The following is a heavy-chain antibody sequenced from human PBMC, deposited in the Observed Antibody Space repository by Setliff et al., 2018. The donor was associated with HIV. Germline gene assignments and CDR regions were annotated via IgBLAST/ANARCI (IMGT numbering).Heavy chain of an antibody. CDR3: AREDIAVASAFDI. Sequence: PGGSLRLSCAASGFTFTFSTYTMNWVRQAPGKGLEWIGEFNHGRSTNNNPSLKSRVTISVDTSKNQFSLRLNSVIAADTAVYYCAREDIAVASAFDIWGQGTMVTVSS. CDR2: FNHGRST. D-gene: IGHD6-19*01. CDR1: GFTFTFSTY. J-gene: IGHJ3*02. V-gene: IGHV4-4*02.